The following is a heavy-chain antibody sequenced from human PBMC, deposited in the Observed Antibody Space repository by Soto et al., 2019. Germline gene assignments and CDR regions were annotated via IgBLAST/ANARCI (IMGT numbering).Heavy chain of an antibody. CDR1: GYTFTSYY. J-gene: IGHJ4*02. CDR2: INPSGGST. Sequence: ASVKVSCKASGYTFTSYYMHWVRQAPGQGLEWMGIINPSGGSTSYAQKFQGRVTMTRDTSTSTVYMELSSLRSEDTAVYYCARDRDMITFGGVIRYYFDYWGQGTLVTVSS. V-gene: IGHV1-46*01. D-gene: IGHD3-16*02. CDR3: ARDRDMITFGGVIRYYFDY.